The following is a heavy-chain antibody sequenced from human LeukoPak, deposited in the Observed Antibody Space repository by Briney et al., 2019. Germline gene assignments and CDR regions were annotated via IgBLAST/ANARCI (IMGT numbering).Heavy chain of an antibody. CDR3: AKCVDRYYGSGSYHDAFDI. Sequence: PGGSLRLSCAASGFTFSNFWMIWLRQAPGKGLEWVANIKKDGNEKYFVDSVKGRFTMSRDNAKNSLYLQMNSLRAEDTAVYYCAKCVDRYYGSGSYHDAFDIWGQGTMVTVSS. CDR1: GFTFSNFW. D-gene: IGHD3-10*01. V-gene: IGHV3-7*01. CDR2: IKKDGNEK. J-gene: IGHJ3*02.